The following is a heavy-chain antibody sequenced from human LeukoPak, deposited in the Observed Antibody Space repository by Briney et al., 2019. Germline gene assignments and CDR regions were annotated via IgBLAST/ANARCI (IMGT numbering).Heavy chain of an antibody. D-gene: IGHD6-13*01. Sequence: ASVKVSCKASGYTFTSYYMHWVRQAPGQGLEWMGIINPSGGSTSYAQKFQGRVTMTRDTSTSTVYMELSSLRSEDTAVYYCARAGFLEAWQQLGRALGYYYYGMDVWGQGTTVTVSS. CDR2: INPSGGST. V-gene: IGHV1-46*01. CDR3: ARAGFLEAWQQLGRALGYYYYGMDV. J-gene: IGHJ6*02. CDR1: GYTFTSYY.